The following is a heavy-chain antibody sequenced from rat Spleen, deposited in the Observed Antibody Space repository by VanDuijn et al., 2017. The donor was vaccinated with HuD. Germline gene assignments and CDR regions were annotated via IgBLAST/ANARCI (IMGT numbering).Heavy chain of an antibody. J-gene: IGHJ2*01. D-gene: IGHD1-10*01. CDR3: ARREQLGGYFDY. Sequence: EVQLVESDGGLVQPGKSLKLSCAASGFTFNAYDMAWVRQAPTKGLEWVASISPSGDNAHYPDFVKGRFTISRDNAKSTLCLQMDSLRSEDTATYYCARREQLGGYFDYWGQGVMVTVSS. CDR1: GFTFNAYD. V-gene: IGHV5S23*01. CDR2: ISPSGDNA.